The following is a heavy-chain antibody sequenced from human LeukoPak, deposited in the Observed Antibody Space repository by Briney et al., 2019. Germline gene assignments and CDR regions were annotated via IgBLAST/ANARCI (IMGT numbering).Heavy chain of an antibody. D-gene: IGHD3-22*01. J-gene: IGHJ4*02. CDR3: AKVEYYYDSSGYYPWYFDY. Sequence: GGSLRLSCAASGFTFSNYAMSWVRQAPGKGLEWVSTISGSGGNTYYADSVKGRFTISRDNSKNTLYLQMNSLRAEDTAVYYCAKVEYYYDSSGYYPWYFDYWGQGTLVTVSS. CDR2: ISGSGGNT. V-gene: IGHV3-23*01. CDR1: GFTFSNYA.